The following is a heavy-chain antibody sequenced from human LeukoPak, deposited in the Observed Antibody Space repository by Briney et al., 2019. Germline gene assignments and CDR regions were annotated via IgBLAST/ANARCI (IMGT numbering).Heavy chain of an antibody. CDR2: INHSGST. CDR1: GGSFSGYY. D-gene: IGHD1-1*01. J-gene: IGHJ3*02. Sequence: SETLSLTCAVYGGSFSGYYWSWIRQPPGKGLEWIGEINHSGSTNYNPSLKSRVTISVDTSKNQFSLKLSSVTAADTAVYYCATGGYNWNDTDAFDIWGQGTMVTVSS. CDR3: ATGGYNWNDTDAFDI. V-gene: IGHV4-34*01.